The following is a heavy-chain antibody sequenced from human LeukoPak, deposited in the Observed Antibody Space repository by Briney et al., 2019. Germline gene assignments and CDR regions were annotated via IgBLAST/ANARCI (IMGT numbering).Heavy chain of an antibody. CDR1: GGSISSGDSY. CDR3: ARFPHYDFWSGYPTNYYYYYGMDV. D-gene: IGHD3-3*01. J-gene: IGHJ6*02. CDR2: IYYSGST. Sequence: SETLSLTCTVSGGSISSGDSYWSWIRQSPGKGLEWIGYIYYSGSTHYNPSLKSRVTISVDTSKNQFSLKLSSVTAADTAVYYCARFPHYDFWSGYPTNYYYYYGMDVWGQGTTVTVSS. V-gene: IGHV4-30-4*01.